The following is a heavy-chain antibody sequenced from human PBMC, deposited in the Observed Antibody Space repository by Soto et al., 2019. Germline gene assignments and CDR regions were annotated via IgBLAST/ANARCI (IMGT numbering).Heavy chain of an antibody. Sequence: QVQLVQSGAEVKKPGSSVKVSCTASGGTFSSYAISWVRQAPGQGLEWMGGIIPIFGTANYAQKFQGRVTITADESTSTAYMELSSLRSEDTAVYYCGVVTANAYYYYGMDVWGQGTTVTVSS. D-gene: IGHD2-21*02. CDR1: GGTFSSYA. CDR2: IIPIFGTA. CDR3: GVVTANAYYYYGMDV. V-gene: IGHV1-69*01. J-gene: IGHJ6*02.